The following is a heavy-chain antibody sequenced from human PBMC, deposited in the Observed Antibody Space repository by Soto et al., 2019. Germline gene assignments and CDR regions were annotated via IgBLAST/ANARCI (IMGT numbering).Heavy chain of an antibody. D-gene: IGHD6-19*01. Sequence: QVQLQESGPGLVKPSETLSLTCTVSGSSISSYYWNWVRQPPGKGLEWIGYMYYSGSTNYNPSLKSRVAISVDTSKNQFSLKLSSVTAADTAVYYCARGAPNTNGWLIDLVYWGQGTLVTVSS. CDR3: ARGAPNTNGWLIDLVY. CDR2: MYYSGST. CDR1: GSSISSYY. J-gene: IGHJ4*02. V-gene: IGHV4-59*01.